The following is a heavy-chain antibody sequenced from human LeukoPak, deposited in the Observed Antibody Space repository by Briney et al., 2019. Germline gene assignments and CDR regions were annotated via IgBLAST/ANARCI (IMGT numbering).Heavy chain of an antibody. J-gene: IGHJ4*02. CDR2: IYTSGST. CDR3: ARDLNGDYVDYFDY. V-gene: IGHV4-61*02. CDR1: GGSISSGSYY. D-gene: IGHD4-17*01. Sequence: PSQTLSLTCTVSGGSISSGSYYWSWIRQPAGKGLEWIGRIYTSGSTNYNPSLKSRVTISVDTSKNQFSLKLSSVTAADTAVYYCARDLNGDYVDYFDYWGQGTLVTVSS.